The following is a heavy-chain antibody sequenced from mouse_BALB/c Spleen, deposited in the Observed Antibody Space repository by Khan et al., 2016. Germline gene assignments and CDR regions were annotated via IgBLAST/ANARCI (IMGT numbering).Heavy chain of an antibody. J-gene: IGHJ4*01. Sequence: VQLKESGPGLVKPSQSLSLTCTVTGYSITSDYAWNWIRQFPGNRLEWMGYISYSGSTSYNPSLKSRISITRDTSKNQFFLQLNSVTSEDTATYYCARSDYGDKDAMDYWGQGTPVTVSS. CDR3: ARSDYGDKDAMDY. V-gene: IGHV3-2*02. CDR2: ISYSGST. CDR1: GYSITSDYA. D-gene: IGHD1-1*01.